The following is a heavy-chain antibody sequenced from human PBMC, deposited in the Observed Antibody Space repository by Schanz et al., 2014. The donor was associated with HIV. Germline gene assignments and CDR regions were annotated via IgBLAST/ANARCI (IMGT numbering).Heavy chain of an antibody. CDR3: AKPEYDSRGNSQSHFDY. CDR1: GFNFNNYA. CDR2: ISESGGRT. D-gene: IGHD3-22*01. J-gene: IGHJ4*02. V-gene: IGHV3-23*04. Sequence: VQLVESGGGLEQPGGSLRLSCAASGFNFNNYAMTWVRQGPGKGLEWVSSISESGGRTYYADSVNGRFTISRDNSKNTLYLQMTTLRIDDTAVYYCAKPEYDSRGNSQSHFDYWGQGTLVTVSS.